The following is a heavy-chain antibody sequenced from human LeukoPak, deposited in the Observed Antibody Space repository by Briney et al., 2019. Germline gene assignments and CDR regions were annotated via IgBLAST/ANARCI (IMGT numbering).Heavy chain of an antibody. D-gene: IGHD5-24*01. Sequence: GGSLRLSCAASRFTFSDYALSWVRQAPGKGLEWVSSLSISTGSTYYADSVKGRFTISRDNSENILYLQMDSLGAEDTAVYYCAKGREVATITDFDYWGQGTLVIVSS. CDR2: LSISTGST. CDR1: RFTFSDYA. J-gene: IGHJ4*02. CDR3: AKGREVATITDFDY. V-gene: IGHV3-23*01.